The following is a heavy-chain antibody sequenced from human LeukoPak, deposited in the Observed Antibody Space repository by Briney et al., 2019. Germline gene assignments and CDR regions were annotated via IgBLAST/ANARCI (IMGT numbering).Heavy chain of an antibody. CDR3: ARQDGKSKYSFDY. CDR2: IYPGDSDT. CDR1: GYSFTYYW. Sequence: GESLKISCKGSGYSFTYYWIGWVRQMPGKGLEWMGIIYPGDSDTRYRPSFQGQVTISVDKSISTAYLQWSSLKASDTAMYYCARQDGKSKYSFDYWGQGTLVTVSS. J-gene: IGHJ4*02. V-gene: IGHV5-51*01.